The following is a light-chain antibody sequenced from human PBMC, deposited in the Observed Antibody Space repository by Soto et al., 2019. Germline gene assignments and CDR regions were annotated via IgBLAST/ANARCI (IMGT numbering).Light chain of an antibody. CDR3: QQYGSSPVT. CDR2: GAS. V-gene: IGKV3-20*01. CDR1: QTVSSNY. J-gene: IGKJ1*01. Sequence: EIVLTQSPGTLSLSPGERATLSYRASQTVSSNYLTWYQQKPGQAPRLLIYGASSRATGIPHRFSGSGSGTDFTLTISRLEPEDFAVYYCQQYGSSPVTFGQGTKVEIK.